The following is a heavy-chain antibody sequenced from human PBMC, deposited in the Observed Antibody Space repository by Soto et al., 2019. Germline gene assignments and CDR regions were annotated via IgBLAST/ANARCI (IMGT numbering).Heavy chain of an antibody. D-gene: IGHD3-22*01. V-gene: IGHV4-39*01. CDR2: IYYSGST. CDR1: GGSISSSSYY. Sequence: SETLSLTCAVSGGSISSSSYYWGWIRQPPGKGLEWIGIIYYSGSTYYNPSLESRITISVDTSKNQFSLKLSSVTAADTALYYCARDYFDSSDYTTNWFDPWGQGSLVTVSS. J-gene: IGHJ5*02. CDR3: ARDYFDSSDYTTNWFDP.